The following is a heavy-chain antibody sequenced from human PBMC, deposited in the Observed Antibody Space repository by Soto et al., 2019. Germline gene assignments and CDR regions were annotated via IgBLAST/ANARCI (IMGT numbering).Heavy chain of an antibody. Sequence: PSETLSLTCTVSGGSISSYYWSWIRQPPGKGLEWIGYIYYSGSTNYNPSLKSRVTISVDTSKNQFSPKLTSVTAADTAVYYCARGVLVTVYATFDYWGQGTPVTVSS. J-gene: IGHJ4*02. CDR1: GGSISSYY. D-gene: IGHD2-8*01. CDR3: ARGVLVTVYATFDY. CDR2: IYYSGST. V-gene: IGHV4-59*08.